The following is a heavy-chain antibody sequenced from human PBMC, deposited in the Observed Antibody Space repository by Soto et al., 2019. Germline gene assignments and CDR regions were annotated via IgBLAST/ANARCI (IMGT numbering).Heavy chain of an antibody. V-gene: IGHV4-4*02. J-gene: IGHJ4*02. CDR2: VHHSGAT. CDR1: GYSIRDGYW. CDR3: GRNGEYSADH. D-gene: IGHD4-17*01. Sequence: QVQLQESGPGLVKPSGTLSLTCAVSGYSIRDGYWWTWVRQTPGKGLEWIGEVHHSGATNYNPSLGSRLTISVDKAKNQFFLSLRSLTAAYTATYYCGRNGEYSADHWGRGSLVTVSS.